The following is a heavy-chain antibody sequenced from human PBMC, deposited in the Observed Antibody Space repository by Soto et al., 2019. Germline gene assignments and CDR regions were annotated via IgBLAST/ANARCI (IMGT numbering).Heavy chain of an antibody. CDR3: ARVNDDVVVVAASGPYNWFDP. J-gene: IGHJ5*02. Sequence: QVQLQESGPGLVKPSETLSLTCTVSGGSISSYYWSWIRQPPGKGLEWIGYIYYSGSTNYNPSLKSRVTISVDTSKNQFSQKLSSVTAADTAVYYCARVNDDVVVVAASGPYNWFDPWGQGTLVTVSS. V-gene: IGHV4-59*01. CDR1: GGSISSYY. D-gene: IGHD2-15*01. CDR2: IYYSGST.